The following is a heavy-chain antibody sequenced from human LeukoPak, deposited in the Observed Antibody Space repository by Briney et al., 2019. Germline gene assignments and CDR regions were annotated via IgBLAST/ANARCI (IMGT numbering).Heavy chain of an antibody. Sequence: ASVKVSCKASGYTFTSYGISWVRQAPGQGLEWMGWINPNSGGTNYAQKFQGRVAMTRDTSISTAYMELSRLRSDDTAVYYCARDWDSYNWNDWFDPWGQGTLVTVSS. J-gene: IGHJ5*02. CDR3: ARDWDSYNWNDWFDP. V-gene: IGHV1-2*02. CDR2: INPNSGGT. CDR1: GYTFTSYG. D-gene: IGHD1-20*01.